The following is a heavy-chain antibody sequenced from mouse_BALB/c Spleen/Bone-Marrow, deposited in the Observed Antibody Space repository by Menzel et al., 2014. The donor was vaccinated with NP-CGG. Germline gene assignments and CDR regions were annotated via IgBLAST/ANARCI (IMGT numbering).Heavy chain of an antibody. J-gene: IGHJ4*01. V-gene: IGHV1S81*02. CDR2: INPSNGGT. D-gene: IGHD5-1*01. CDR1: GYTITSYY. CDR3: TRLPH. Sequence: VQLQQSGAELVKPGASVKLSCKASGYTITSYYMYWVKQRPGQGLEWIGEINPSNGGTNFNEKFKSRATLTVDKSSSTAYMQLSSLTSEDSAVYYCTRLPHWGQGTSVTVSS.